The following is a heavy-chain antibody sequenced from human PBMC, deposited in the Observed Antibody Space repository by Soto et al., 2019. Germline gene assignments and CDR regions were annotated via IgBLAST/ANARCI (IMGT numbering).Heavy chain of an antibody. CDR2: ISYDGSNK. Sequence: QVQLVESGGGVVQPGRSLRLSCAASGFTFSSYGMHWVRQAAGKGLEWVAVISYDGSNKYYADSVKGRFTISRDNSKNTLYLQMNSLRAEDTAVYYCAKVASSGCYKGRNWFDPWGQGTLVTVSS. CDR1: GFTFSSYG. D-gene: IGHD6-19*01. V-gene: IGHV3-30*18. CDR3: AKVASSGCYKGRNWFDP. J-gene: IGHJ5*02.